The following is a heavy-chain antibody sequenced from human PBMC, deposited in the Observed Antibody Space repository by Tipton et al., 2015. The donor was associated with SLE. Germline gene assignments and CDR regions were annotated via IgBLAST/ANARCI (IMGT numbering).Heavy chain of an antibody. CDR1: GGSFSGYY. CDR3: ARGLGEFDY. Sequence: LRLSCAVYGGSFSGYYWSWIRQPPGKGLEWIGEINHSGSTNYNPSLKSRVTISVDTSKNQFSLKLSSVTAADTAVYYCARGLGEFDYWGQGTLVTVSS. D-gene: IGHD3-16*01. J-gene: IGHJ4*02. V-gene: IGHV4-34*01. CDR2: INHSGST.